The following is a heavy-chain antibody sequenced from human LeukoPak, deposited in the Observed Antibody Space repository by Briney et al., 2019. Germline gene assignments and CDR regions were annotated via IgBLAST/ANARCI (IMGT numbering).Heavy chain of an antibody. CDR3: AAAVTLRSYYYYGMDV. D-gene: IGHD4-17*01. V-gene: IGHV4-34*01. Sequence: PSETLSLTCAVYGGSFSGYYWSWIRQPPGKGLEWIGEINHSGSTNYNPSLKSRVTISVDTSKNQFSLKLSYVTAADTAVYYCAAAVTLRSYYYYGMDVWGQGTTVTVSS. CDR1: GGSFSGYY. CDR2: INHSGST. J-gene: IGHJ6*02.